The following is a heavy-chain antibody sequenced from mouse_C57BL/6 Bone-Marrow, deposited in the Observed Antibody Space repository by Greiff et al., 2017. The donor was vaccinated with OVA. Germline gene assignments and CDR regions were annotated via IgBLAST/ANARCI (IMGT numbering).Heavy chain of an antibody. CDR3: AMSDSYAMDY. CDR1: GFTFSSYA. Sequence: DVKLVESGGGLVKPGGSLKLSCAASGFTFSSYAMSWVRQTPEKRLEWVATISDGGSYTYYPDNVKGRFTISRDNAKNNLNLQMSHLKSEDTAMYYCAMSDSYAMDYWGQGTSVTVSS. J-gene: IGHJ4*01. V-gene: IGHV5-4*03. CDR2: ISDGGSYT.